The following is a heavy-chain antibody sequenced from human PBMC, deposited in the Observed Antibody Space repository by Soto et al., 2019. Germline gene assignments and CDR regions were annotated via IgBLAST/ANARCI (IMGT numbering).Heavy chain of an antibody. Sequence: SVKVSCKASGGTFSSYAISWVRQAPGQGLEWMGGIIPIFGTANYAQKFQGRVTITADESTSTAYMELSSLRSEDTAVYYCARDKEGYCISTSCYKYFDLWGR. J-gene: IGHJ2*01. V-gene: IGHV1-69*13. CDR1: GGTFSSYA. D-gene: IGHD2-2*02. CDR2: IIPIFGTA. CDR3: ARDKEGYCISTSCYKYFDL.